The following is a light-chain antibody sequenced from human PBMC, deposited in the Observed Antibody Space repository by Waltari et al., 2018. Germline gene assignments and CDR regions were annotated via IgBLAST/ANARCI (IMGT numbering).Light chain of an antibody. V-gene: IGLV8-61*01. CDR1: SGSLSSTSY. Sequence: QTVVTQEPSLSVSPGGTVTLTCALSSGSLSSTSYASWYHQSPGQMPRTLFYKAIIRSSWVPDRFSGSVLGNKAVLIITGAQAEDESNYYCLLYMGSGIWVFGGRTKLTVL. J-gene: IGLJ3*02. CDR3: LLYMGSGIWV. CDR2: KAI.